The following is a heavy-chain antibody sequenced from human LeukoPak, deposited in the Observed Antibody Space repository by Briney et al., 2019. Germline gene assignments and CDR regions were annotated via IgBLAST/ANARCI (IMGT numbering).Heavy chain of an antibody. CDR3: VRDWGYTGNFEF. CDR2: ISSSSSTI. V-gene: IGHV3-48*02. CDR1: GFTFSSNS. D-gene: IGHD5-12*01. Sequence: PGGSLRLSCAAFGFTFSSNSMNWVRQAPGKGLEWVSYISSSSSTIYYADSVKGRFTISRDHAENSLYLQMNSLRDEDTAVYYCVRDWGYTGNFEFWGQGTLVTVSS. J-gene: IGHJ4*02.